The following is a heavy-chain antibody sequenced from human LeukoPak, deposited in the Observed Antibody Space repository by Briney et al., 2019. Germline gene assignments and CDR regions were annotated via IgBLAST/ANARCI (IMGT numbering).Heavy chain of an antibody. CDR3: ARTGYSSGWYNY. CDR1: GGTFISYA. V-gene: IGHV1-69*06. Sequence: SVKVSCKASGGTFISYAISWVRQAPGQGREWMGGIIPIFGTANYAQKFQGRVTITADKSTSTAYMELSSLRSEDTAVYYCARTGYSSGWYNYWGQGTLVTVSS. J-gene: IGHJ4*02. CDR2: IIPIFGTA. D-gene: IGHD6-19*01.